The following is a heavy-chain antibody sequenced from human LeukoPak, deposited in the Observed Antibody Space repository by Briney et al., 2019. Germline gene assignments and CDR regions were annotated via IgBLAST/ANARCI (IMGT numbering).Heavy chain of an antibody. D-gene: IGHD5-18*01. V-gene: IGHV3-33*01. CDR1: GFTFSNYG. J-gene: IGHJ4*02. CDR3: ARDRVDTDMVYFDY. Sequence: GRSLRLSCAPSGFTFSNYGMHWVRQAPGKGLEWVAVIWYDGSNKYYADSVKGRFTISRDNAENTLYLQMNSLRAEDTAVYYCARDRVDTDMVYFDYWGQGTLVTVSS. CDR2: IWYDGSNK.